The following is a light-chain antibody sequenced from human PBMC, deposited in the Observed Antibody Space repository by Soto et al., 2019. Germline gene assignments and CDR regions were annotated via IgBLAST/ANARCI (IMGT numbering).Light chain of an antibody. CDR2: GNS. Sequence: QSVLTQPPSVSGAPGQRVTISCTGSSSNIGAGYDVHWYQQLPGTAPKLLIYGNSNRPSGVPDRFSGSESGTSASLAITGLRAEDEADYYGQSDDRSLSGSHVVFGGGTKLTVL. J-gene: IGLJ2*01. CDR3: QSDDRSLSGSHVV. CDR1: SSNIGAGYD. V-gene: IGLV1-40*01.